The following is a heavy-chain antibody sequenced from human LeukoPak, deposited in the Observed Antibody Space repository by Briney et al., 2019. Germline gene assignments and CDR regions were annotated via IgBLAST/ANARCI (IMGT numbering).Heavy chain of an antibody. V-gene: IGHV1-69*13. CDR2: IIPIFGTA. D-gene: IGHD2-2*01. CDR3: ARDRGYCSSTSCSPNWFDP. CDR1: GGTFSSYA. Sequence: SVRVSCKASGGTFSSYAISWVRQAPGQGLEWMGGIIPIFGTANYAQKFQGRVTITADESTSTAYMELSSLRSEDTAVYYCARDRGYCSSTSCSPNWFDPWGQGTLVTVSS. J-gene: IGHJ5*02.